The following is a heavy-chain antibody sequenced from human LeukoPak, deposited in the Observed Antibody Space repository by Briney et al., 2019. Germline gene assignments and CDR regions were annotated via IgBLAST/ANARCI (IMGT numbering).Heavy chain of an antibody. J-gene: IGHJ4*02. Sequence: ASVKVSCKVSGYTLTELSMHWVRQAPGKGLEWMGGFDPEDGETIYAQKFQGRVTMTEDTSTDTAYMELSSLRSEDTAVYYCATFYHREGKFDYWGQGTLVTVSS. D-gene: IGHD2/OR15-2a*01. CDR1: GYTLTELS. V-gene: IGHV1-24*01. CDR3: ATFYHREGKFDY. CDR2: FDPEDGET.